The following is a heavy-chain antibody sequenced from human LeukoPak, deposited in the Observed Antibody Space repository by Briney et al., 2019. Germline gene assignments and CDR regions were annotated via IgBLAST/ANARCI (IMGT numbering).Heavy chain of an antibody. CDR3: AKESTHGPYSYGYDY. CDR1: GFTFDDYG. CDR2: INWNGGST. D-gene: IGHD5-18*01. J-gene: IGHJ4*02. Sequence: RPGGSLRLSCAASGFTFDDYGMNWVRQAPGKGLEWVSGINWNGGSTGYADSVKGRFTISRDNSKNTLYLQMNSLRPEDTAVYYCAKESTHGPYSYGYDYWGQGTLVTVSS. V-gene: IGHV3-20*04.